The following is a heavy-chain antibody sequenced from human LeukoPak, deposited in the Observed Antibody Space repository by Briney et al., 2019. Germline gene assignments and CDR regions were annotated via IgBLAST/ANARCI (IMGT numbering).Heavy chain of an antibody. V-gene: IGHV1-3*01. D-gene: IGHD3-9*01. J-gene: IGHJ6*02. CDR2: INAGNGNT. CDR1: GYTITSYA. CDR3: ARGTYYDILTETTNYYGMDV. Sequence: ASVKVSCKASGYTITSYAMHWVRQAPGQRLEWMGWINAGNGNTKYSQKFQGRVTITRNTSISTAYMELSSLRSEDTAVYYCARGTYYDILTETTNYYGMDVWGQGTTVTVSS.